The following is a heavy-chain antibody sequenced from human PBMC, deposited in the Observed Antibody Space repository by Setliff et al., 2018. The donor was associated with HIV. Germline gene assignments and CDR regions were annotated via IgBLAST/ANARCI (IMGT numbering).Heavy chain of an antibody. V-gene: IGHV3-23*01. J-gene: IGHJ6*03. D-gene: IGHD6-13*01. Sequence: GGSLRLSCEASGFTFSSYWMSWVRQAPGKGLGWVSGISAGGGSTYYADSVKGRFINSRHNSNNTLYLQMNSLRAEDSAMYYCARDRGRGMAPSGILDYYYMDVWGKGTTVTVSS. CDR1: GFTFSSYW. CDR3: ARDRGRGMAPSGILDYYYMDV. CDR2: ISAGGGST.